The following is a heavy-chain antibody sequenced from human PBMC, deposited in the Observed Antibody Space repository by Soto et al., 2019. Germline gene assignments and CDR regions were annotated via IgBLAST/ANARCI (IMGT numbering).Heavy chain of an antibody. J-gene: IGHJ4*02. Sequence: QITLKESGPTRVKPTQPLTLTCSFSGFSLTSRPVGGSWISHPPGKALDWLAVIYWDDDKRYSPSLKSRLTIANDTSKNQVVLTMAYMDPVDTATYFGTHRGDMNGNWDQGYRDHWGQGILVTVSS. D-gene: IGHD5-12*01. CDR2: IYWDDDK. CDR1: GFSLTSRPVG. V-gene: IGHV2-5*02. CDR3: THRGDMNGNWDQGYRDH.